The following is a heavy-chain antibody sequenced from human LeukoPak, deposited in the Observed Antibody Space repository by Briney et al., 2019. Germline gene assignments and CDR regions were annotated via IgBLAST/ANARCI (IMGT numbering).Heavy chain of an antibody. J-gene: IGHJ4*02. CDR1: GFTVRTNF. V-gene: IGHV3-53*01. CDR2: IYTGGGT. CDR3: TRSGYRHPYHFES. Sequence: GGSLRLSCAASGFTVRTNFMSWVRQAPGKWLEWVSVIYTGGGTDHADSVKGRFTISRDNSKNTLSLQMNSLRADDTAIYYCTRSGYRHPYHFESWGQGTLVIVSS. D-gene: IGHD3-22*01.